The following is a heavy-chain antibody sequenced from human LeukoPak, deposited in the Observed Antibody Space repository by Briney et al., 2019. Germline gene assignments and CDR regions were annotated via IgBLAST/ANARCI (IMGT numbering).Heavy chain of an antibody. CDR3: ARGVEGDILN. CDR2: INHGGST. D-gene: IGHD3-9*01. CDR1: GGSVSGYY. Sequence: PSETLSLTCAVYGGSVSGYYWSWIRQPPGKGLEWIGEINHGGSTNYNPSLKSRVTISVDTSKNQFSLKLSSVTAADTAVYYCARGVEGDILNWGQGTLVTVSS. V-gene: IGHV4-34*01. J-gene: IGHJ4*02.